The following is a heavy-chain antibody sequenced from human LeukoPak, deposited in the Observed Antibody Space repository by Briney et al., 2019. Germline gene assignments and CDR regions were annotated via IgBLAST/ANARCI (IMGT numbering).Heavy chain of an antibody. CDR2: IYYSGST. Sequence: SETLSLTCTVSGGSISSYYWSWIRQPPGKGLEWIGNIYYSGSTNYNPSLKSRVTISVDTSKNQFSLKLSSVTAADMAVYYCARLGSGYDFDYWGQGTLVTVSS. CDR1: GGSISSYY. D-gene: IGHD5-12*01. V-gene: IGHV4-59*08. J-gene: IGHJ4*02. CDR3: ARLGSGYDFDY.